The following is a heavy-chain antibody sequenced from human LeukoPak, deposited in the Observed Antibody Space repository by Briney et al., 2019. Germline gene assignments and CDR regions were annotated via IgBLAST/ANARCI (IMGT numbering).Heavy chain of an antibody. V-gene: IGHV1-69*05. CDR3: ARSNLRFLNWFDP. Sequence: ASVKVSCKASEGTFSSYAISWVRQAPGQGLERLGRIIPIFGTANYAQKFQGRVTITTDESTSTAYMELSSLRSEDTAVYYCARSNLRFLNWFDPWGQGTLVTVSS. J-gene: IGHJ5*02. CDR1: EGTFSSYA. CDR2: IIPIFGTA. D-gene: IGHD3-3*01.